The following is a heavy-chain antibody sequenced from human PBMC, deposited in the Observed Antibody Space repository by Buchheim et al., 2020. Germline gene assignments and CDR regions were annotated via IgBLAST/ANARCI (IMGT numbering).Heavy chain of an antibody. Sequence: EVQLVESGGGLVQPGGSLRLSCAASGFTFSSYWMSWVRQAPGKGLEWVANIKQDGSEKYYVDSVRVRFTISRDNAENSLYLQMNSLRAGDTAVYFCVGFSSPSIGIWVSHWGQGAL. J-gene: IGHJ4*02. CDR1: GFTFSSYW. CDR2: IKQDGSEK. V-gene: IGHV3-7*01. CDR3: VGFSSPSIGIWVSH. D-gene: IGHD6-6*01.